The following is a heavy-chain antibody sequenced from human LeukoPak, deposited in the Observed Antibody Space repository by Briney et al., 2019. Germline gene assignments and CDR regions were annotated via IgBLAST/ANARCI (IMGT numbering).Heavy chain of an antibody. J-gene: IGHJ6*01. V-gene: IGHV3-30-3*01. CDR3: ARGRDSSGYYWASYYYYGMDV. Sequence: GGSLRLSCAASGFTFSSYATHWVRQAPGKGLEWVAVISYDGSNKYYADSVKGRFTISRDNAKNSLYLQMNSLRAEDTAVYYCARGRDSSGYYWASYYYYGMDVWGQGTTVTVSS. D-gene: IGHD3-22*01. CDR2: ISYDGSNK. CDR1: GFTFSSYA.